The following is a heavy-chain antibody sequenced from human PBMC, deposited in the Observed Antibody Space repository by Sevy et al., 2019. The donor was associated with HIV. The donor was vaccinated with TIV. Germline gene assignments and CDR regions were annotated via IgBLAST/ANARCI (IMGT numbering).Heavy chain of an antibody. V-gene: IGHV3-23*01. Sequence: GGSLRLSCAASGFTFSKYSMSWVRQPPGKGLEWVSTLSFGRGEINYADSVKGRFTISRDNSKSSVYLQMNNLRPEDTAVYYCAREGSTKPHDYWGQGTLVTVSS. D-gene: IGHD1-26*01. J-gene: IGHJ4*02. CDR3: AREGSTKPHDY. CDR2: LSFGRGEI. CDR1: GFTFSKYS.